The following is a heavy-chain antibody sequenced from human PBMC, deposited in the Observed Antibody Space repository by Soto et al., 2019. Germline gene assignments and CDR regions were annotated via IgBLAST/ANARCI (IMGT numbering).Heavy chain of an antibody. CDR2: IYYSGST. Sequence: SETLSLTCTVSGGSISSGGYYWSWIRQHPGKGLEWIGYIYYSGSTYYNPSLKSRVTISVDTSKNQFSLKLSSVTAADTAVYYCARTGPGAVGELLYYYYYMDVWGKGTTVTVSS. V-gene: IGHV4-31*03. J-gene: IGHJ6*03. CDR1: GGSISSGGYY. D-gene: IGHD3-10*01. CDR3: ARTGPGAVGELLYYYYYMDV.